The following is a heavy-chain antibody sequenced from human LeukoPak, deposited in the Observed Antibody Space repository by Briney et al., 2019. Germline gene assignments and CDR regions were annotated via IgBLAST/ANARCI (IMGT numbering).Heavy chain of an antibody. CDR1: GFTFSSYS. V-gene: IGHV3-48*04. J-gene: IGHJ4*02. Sequence: GGSLRLFCAASGFTFSSYSMNWVRQAPGKGLEWVSYISSSSSTIYYADSVKGRFTISRDNAKNSLYLQMNSLRAEDTAVYYCAKDREGILRVFDYWGQGTLVTVSS. CDR2: ISSSSSTI. CDR3: AKDREGILRVFDY. D-gene: IGHD1-26*01.